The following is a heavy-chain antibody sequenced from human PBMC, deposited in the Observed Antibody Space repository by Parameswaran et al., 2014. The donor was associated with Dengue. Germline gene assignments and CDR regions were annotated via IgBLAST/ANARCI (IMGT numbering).Heavy chain of an antibody. CDR3: ARVFFVSANDYGDYGGLGNWFDP. Sequence: PGKGLVWVSRINSDGSRTSYADSVKGRFTISRDNAKNTLYLQMNSLRAEDTAVYYCARVFFVSANDYGDYGGLGNWFDPWGQGTLVTVSS. CDR2: INSDGSRT. V-gene: IGHV3-74*01. J-gene: IGHJ5*02. D-gene: IGHD4-17*01.